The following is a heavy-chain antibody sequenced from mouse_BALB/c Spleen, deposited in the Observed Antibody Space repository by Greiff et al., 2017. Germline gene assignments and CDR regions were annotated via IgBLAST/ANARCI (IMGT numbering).Heavy chain of an antibody. CDR1: GYTFTSYV. D-gene: IGHD2-2*01. V-gene: IGHV1-14*01. CDR2: INPYNDGT. J-gene: IGHJ4*01. CDR3: ARSGLRRAMDY. Sequence: VQLKESGPELVKPGASVKMSCKASGYTFTSYVMHWVKQKPGQGLEWIGYINPYNDGTKYNEKFKGKATLTSDKSSSTAYMELSSLTSEDSAVYYCARSGLRRAMDYWGQGTSVTVSS.